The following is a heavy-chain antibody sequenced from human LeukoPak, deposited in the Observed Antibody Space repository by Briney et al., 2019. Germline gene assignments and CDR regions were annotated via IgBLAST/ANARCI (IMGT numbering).Heavy chain of an antibody. CDR3: TRGTLGVSSVAGTNYFDY. CDR2: IRSKAYGGTT. V-gene: IGHV3-49*03. J-gene: IGHJ4*02. Sequence: PGRSLRLSCTASGFTFGDYAMSWFRQAPGKGLEWVGFIRSKAYGGTTEYAASVKGRFTISRDDSKSIAYLQMNSLKTEDTAVYYCTRGTLGVSSVAGTNYFDYWGQGTLVTVSS. CDR1: GFTFGDYA. D-gene: IGHD6-19*01.